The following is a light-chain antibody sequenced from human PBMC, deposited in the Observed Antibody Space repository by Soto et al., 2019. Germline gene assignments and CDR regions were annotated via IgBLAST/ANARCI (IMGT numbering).Light chain of an antibody. J-gene: IGKJ5*01. CDR1: QSVSSSY. CDR3: QHYGSSPPIT. CDR2: GAS. Sequence: EIVLTQSPGTLSLSPGGKATLSCRASQSVSSSYLAWYQQIPGQAPRLLIYGASSRATGIPDRFSGSGSGTDFTLTISRLEPEDFAVYYCQHYGSSPPITFGQGTRLEIK. V-gene: IGKV3-20*01.